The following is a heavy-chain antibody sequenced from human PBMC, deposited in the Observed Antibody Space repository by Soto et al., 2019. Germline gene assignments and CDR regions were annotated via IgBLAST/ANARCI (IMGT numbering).Heavy chain of an antibody. CDR3: ARAARRYWYFDL. D-gene: IGHD6-6*01. J-gene: IGHJ2*01. V-gene: IGHV3-13*01. Sequence: LRLSCAASGFTFSSYDMHWVRQATGKGLEWVSGIGSAGDTYYSGSVKGRSTTSRENAKNSLYLHMNNLRAGDTAVYYCARAARRYWYFDLWGRGTLVTVSS. CDR1: GFTFSSYD. CDR2: IGSAGDT.